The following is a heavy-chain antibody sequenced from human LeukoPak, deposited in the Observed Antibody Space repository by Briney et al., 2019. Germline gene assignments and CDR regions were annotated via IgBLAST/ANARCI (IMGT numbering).Heavy chain of an antibody. V-gene: IGHV3-23*01. CDR2: ISGSGGST. J-gene: IGHJ4*02. Sequence: GGSLRLSCAASGFTFSSYTMSWVRQAPGKGLEWVSAISGSGGSTYYADSVKGRFTISRDNSKNTLYLQMNSLRAEDTAVYYCAKDRPNYDFWSGYSTAFDYWGQGTLVTVSS. D-gene: IGHD3-3*01. CDR3: AKDRPNYDFWSGYSTAFDY. CDR1: GFTFSSYT.